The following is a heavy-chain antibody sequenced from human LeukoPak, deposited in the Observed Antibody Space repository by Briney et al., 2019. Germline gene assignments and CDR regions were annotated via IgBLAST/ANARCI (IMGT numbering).Heavy chain of an antibody. CDR3: ARGGCSSTSCYPPPPNWFDP. V-gene: IGHV1-18*04. CDR2: ISAYNGNT. D-gene: IGHD2-2*01. CDR1: GYTFTSYG. Sequence: ASVKVSCKASGYTFTSYGISWVRQAPGQGLEWMGWISAYNGNTNYAQKLQGRVTMTTDTSTSTANMELRSLRSDDTAVYYCARGGCSSTSCYPPPPNWFDPWGQGTLVTVSS. J-gene: IGHJ5*02.